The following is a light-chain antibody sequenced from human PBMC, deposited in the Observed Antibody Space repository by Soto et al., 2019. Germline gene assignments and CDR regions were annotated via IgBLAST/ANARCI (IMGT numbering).Light chain of an antibody. CDR1: QSVTSGY. CDR3: QQYDTSPWT. CDR2: GTS. Sequence: VLTQSPGTLSLSPGDRATLSCRASQSVTSGYLAWYQQKPGQAPRLLILGTSTRATGIPDRFSGSGSGTDFTLTISRLEPADFAVYFCQQYDTSPWTFGQGTKVDIK. J-gene: IGKJ1*01. V-gene: IGKV3-20*01.